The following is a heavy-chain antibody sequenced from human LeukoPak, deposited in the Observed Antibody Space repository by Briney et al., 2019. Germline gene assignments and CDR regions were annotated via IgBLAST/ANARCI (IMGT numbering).Heavy chain of an antibody. CDR3: ARELDYGDSPHFDY. CDR2: ISSSSSYI. CDR1: GFTFSSYG. J-gene: IGHJ4*02. D-gene: IGHD4-17*01. V-gene: IGHV3-21*01. Sequence: GGSLRLSCAASGFTFSSYGMHWVRQAPGKGLEWVSSISSSSSYIYYADSVKGRFTISRDNAKNSLYLQMNSLRAEDTAVYYCARELDYGDSPHFDYWGQGTLVTVSS.